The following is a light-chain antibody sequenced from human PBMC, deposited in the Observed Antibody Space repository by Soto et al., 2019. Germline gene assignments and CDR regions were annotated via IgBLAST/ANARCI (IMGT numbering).Light chain of an antibody. CDR1: QSVTDW. V-gene: IGKV1-5*01. CDR2: DAS. J-gene: IGKJ2*02. Sequence: DIQLTQSPPTLSASVGDRVTITYRASQSVTDWLAWYQQKPGKAPKLLIYDASSLQSGVPSRFSGSGSGTEFSLTISSLQPDDFATYYCQQYYRSCTFGQGTKVDIK. CDR3: QQYYRSCT.